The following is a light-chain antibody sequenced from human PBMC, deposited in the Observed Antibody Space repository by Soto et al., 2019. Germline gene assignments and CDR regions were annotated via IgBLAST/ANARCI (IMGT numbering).Light chain of an antibody. V-gene: IGKV1-39*01. CDR3: HQSHYTVWT. Sequence: DVQMTQSPSSLSASVGDRVTITCRTSQAIFSHLNWYQQKPGKAPKLLIYGASNLESGVPSRFTGGGSGTDFTLTISSLQPEDFATYFCHQSHYTVWTFCPGTNVDMK. J-gene: IGKJ1*01. CDR1: QAIFSH. CDR2: GAS.